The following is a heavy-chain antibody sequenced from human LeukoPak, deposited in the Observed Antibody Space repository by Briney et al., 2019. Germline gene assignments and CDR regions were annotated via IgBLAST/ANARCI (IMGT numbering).Heavy chain of an antibody. CDR1: GFTVSSYS. D-gene: IGHD2/OR15-2a*01. V-gene: IGHV3-48*02. J-gene: IGHJ4*02. CDR3: VRDSSFAFDY. CDR2: IWDSSRIT. Sequence: GGSLRLSCAASGFTVSSYSMNWVRQAPGKGLEWLSYIWDSSRITYQADSVKGRFTISRDNAKSSLYLQMNSLRDKDTAVYYCVRDSSFAFDYWGQGILVTVSS.